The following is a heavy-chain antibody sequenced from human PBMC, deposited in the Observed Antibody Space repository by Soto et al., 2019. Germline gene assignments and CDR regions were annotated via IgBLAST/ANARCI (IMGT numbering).Heavy chain of an antibody. CDR3: ARGAQGFFPVSGIYFYFDH. CDR1: GYVFTDHL. CDR2: VHPDSGGT. J-gene: IGHJ4*02. V-gene: IGHV1-2*02. Sequence: ASVKVSCKTSGYVFTDHLIHWVRQSPGQGLQWVGWVHPDSGGTNVAQAFQDRVTMTADTSITTAYMDLARLRPDDTAIFYCARGAQGFFPVSGIYFYFDHWGQGTPVTVSS. D-gene: IGHD3-22*01.